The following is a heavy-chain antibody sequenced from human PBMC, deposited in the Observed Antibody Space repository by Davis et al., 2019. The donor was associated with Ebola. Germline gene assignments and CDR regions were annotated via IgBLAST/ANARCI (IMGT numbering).Heavy chain of an antibody. CDR1: GNSFSSHW. V-gene: IGHV5-51*01. J-gene: IGHJ3*01. CDR2: IFTGDSDT. Sequence: GESLKISCQDSGNSFSSHWIGWVRQMPGKGLEWMGIIFTGDSDTRYRPSFRGQVTISADKSFKTAFLQWSSLKASDTARYYCASLRRTITGMDDGFDLWGQGTMVTVSS. D-gene: IGHD1-20*01. CDR3: ASLRRTITGMDDGFDL.